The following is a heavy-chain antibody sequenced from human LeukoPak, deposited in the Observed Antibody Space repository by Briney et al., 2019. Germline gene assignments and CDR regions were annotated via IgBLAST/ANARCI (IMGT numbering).Heavy chain of an antibody. V-gene: IGHV4-34*01. CDR2: INHSGST. J-gene: IGHJ6*04. D-gene: IGHD6-13*01. CDR3: ARGRKYSSSWYGFSYYYGMDV. CDR1: GGSFSGYY. Sequence: SETLSLTCAVYGGSFSGYYWSWIRQPPGKGLEWIGEINHSGSTNYNPSLKSRVTISVDTSKNQLSLKLSSVTAADTAVYYCARGRKYSSSWYGFSYYYGMDVWGKGTTVTVSS.